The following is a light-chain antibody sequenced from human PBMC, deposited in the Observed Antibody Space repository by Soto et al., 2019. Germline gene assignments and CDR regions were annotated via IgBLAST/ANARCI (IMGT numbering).Light chain of an antibody. Sequence: QSALTQPPSVSGAPGQRVTISCTGSSSKIGAGYDVHWYQQLPGTAPKLLIYGNNNRPSVVPDRFSGSKSGTSASLAVTGLQAEDEADYYCQSYATGLSVLYVFGTGTKVTVL. CDR1: SSKIGAGYD. CDR2: GNN. V-gene: IGLV1-40*01. J-gene: IGLJ1*01. CDR3: QSYATGLSVLYV.